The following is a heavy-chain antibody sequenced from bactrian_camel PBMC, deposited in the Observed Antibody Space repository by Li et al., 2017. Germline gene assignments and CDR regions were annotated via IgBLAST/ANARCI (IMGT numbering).Heavy chain of an antibody. J-gene: IGHJ4*01. CDR2: ISAGGGHT. CDR3: AASGIRWSPPESDNEYRF. CDR1: GHTYLNYC. D-gene: IGHD2*01. Sequence: QLVESGGGSVQAGGSLTLSCTVSGHTYLNYCMGWFRQAPGKGLEWVSNISAGGGHTCYADSVKGRFTISKDNDKNTLYLQMNSLKPEDTAMYYCAASGIRWSPPESDNEYRFWGQGTQVTVS. V-gene: IGHV3S29*01.